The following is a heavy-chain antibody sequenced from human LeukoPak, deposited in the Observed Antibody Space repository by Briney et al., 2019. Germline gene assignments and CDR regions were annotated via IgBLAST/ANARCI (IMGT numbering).Heavy chain of an antibody. CDR2: IYHSGST. J-gene: IGHJ4*02. CDR1: GGSISSSSYY. V-gene: IGHV4-39*07. Sequence: SETLSLTCTVSGGSISSSSYYWGWIRQPPGKGLEWIGEIYHSGSTNYNPSLKSRVTISVDKSKNQFSLKLSSVAAADRAVYYCARALGGATHFDYWGQGTLVTVSS. CDR3: ARALGGATHFDY. D-gene: IGHD1-26*01.